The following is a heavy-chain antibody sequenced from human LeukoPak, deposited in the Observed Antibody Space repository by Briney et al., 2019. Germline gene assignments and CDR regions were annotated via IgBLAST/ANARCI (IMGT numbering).Heavy chain of an antibody. CDR2: ISGSGGST. D-gene: IGHD6-13*01. CDR1: GFTFSSYA. Sequence: GGSLRLSCAASGFTFSSYAMSWVRQAPGKGLEWVSAISGSGGSTYYADSVKGRFTISRGNSKNTLYLQMNSLRAEDTAVYYCARDLSSSYYFDYWGQGTLVTVSS. J-gene: IGHJ4*02. V-gene: IGHV3-23*01. CDR3: ARDLSSSYYFDY.